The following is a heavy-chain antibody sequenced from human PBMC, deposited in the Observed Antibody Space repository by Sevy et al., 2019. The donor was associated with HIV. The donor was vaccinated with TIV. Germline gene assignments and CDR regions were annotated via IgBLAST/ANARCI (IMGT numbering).Heavy chain of an antibody. V-gene: IGHV3-66*01. CDR1: GFTVSSNY. D-gene: IGHD5-18*01. CDR2: IYSGGST. J-gene: IGHJ4*02. Sequence: GGSLRLSCAASGFTVSSNYMSWVRQAPGKGLEWVSVIYSGGSTYYADSVKGRFTISRDNSKNTLYLQMNSLRAEDTAVYYCARGRGTGYSYRFDYWGQGTLVTVSS. CDR3: ARGRGTGYSYRFDY.